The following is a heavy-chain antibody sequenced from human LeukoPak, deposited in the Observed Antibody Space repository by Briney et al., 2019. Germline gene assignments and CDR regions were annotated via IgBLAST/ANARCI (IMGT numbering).Heavy chain of an antibody. CDR1: GGTFSSYY. Sequence: ASVKVSCKASGGTFSSYYIHWVRQAPGQGLEWMGTISPSGGSTTYAQKFQGRVTMTRDTSTSTVYMELSSLRSEDTAVHYCARVRDSGWYDYWGQGTLLTVSS. J-gene: IGHJ4*02. CDR3: ARVRDSGWYDY. V-gene: IGHV1-46*01. D-gene: IGHD6-19*01. CDR2: ISPSGGST.